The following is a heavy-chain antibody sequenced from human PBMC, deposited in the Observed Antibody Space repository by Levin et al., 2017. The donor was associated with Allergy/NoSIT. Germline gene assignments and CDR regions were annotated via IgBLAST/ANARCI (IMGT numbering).Heavy chain of an antibody. V-gene: IGHV4-59*01. J-gene: IGHJ4*02. CDR3: ARESIAAAGFYYFDY. D-gene: IGHD6-13*01. CDR1: GGSISSYY. Sequence: SETLSLTCTVSGGSISSYYWSWIRQPPGKGLEWIGDIYYSGSTNYNPSLKSRVTISVDTSKNQFSLKLSSVTAADTAVYYCARESIAAAGFYYFDYWGQGTLVTVSS. CDR2: IYYSGST.